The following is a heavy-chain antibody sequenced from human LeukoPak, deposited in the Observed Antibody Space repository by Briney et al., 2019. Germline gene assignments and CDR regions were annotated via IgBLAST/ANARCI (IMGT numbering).Heavy chain of an antibody. CDR3: ATGERMVRGDGVDY. J-gene: IGHJ4*02. D-gene: IGHD3-10*01. CDR2: IYSGGST. CDR1: GFTFSSYA. V-gene: IGHV3-66*01. Sequence: GGSLRLSCAASGFTFSSYAMSWVRQAPGKGLEWVSVIYSGGSTYYADSVKGRFTISRDNSKNTLYLQMNSLRAEDTAVYFCATGERMVRGDGVDYWGQGTLVTVSS.